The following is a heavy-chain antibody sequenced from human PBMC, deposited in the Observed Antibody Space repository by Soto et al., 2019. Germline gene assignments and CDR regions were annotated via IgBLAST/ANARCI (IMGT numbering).Heavy chain of an antibody. CDR1: GYSFSNYG. CDR3: ARDWSYPSGGIDY. CDR2: ISPYSGNT. V-gene: IGHV1-18*01. Sequence: QIQLVQSGAEVKKPGASVTVSCKASGYSFSNYGISWVRQAPGQGLECVGWISPYSGNTNSAQRFRGRVSLTTDTSTSTAYMELRGLTSYDTAVYYCARDWSYPSGGIDYWGQGTLVTVSS. J-gene: IGHJ4*02. D-gene: IGHD6-25*01.